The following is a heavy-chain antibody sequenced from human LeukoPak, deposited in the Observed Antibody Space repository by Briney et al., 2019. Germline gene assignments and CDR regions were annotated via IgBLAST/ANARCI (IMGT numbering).Heavy chain of an antibody. CDR2: ISTSSSYI. Sequence: LGGSLRLSCAASGFTFSRYGMSWVRQAPGKGLEWASSISTSSSYIYYADSVKGRFTISRDNAKNSLYLQMNSLRAEDTALYYCARDGDTVLTRGYYYYMDVWGKGTTVTVSS. D-gene: IGHD4-23*01. CDR1: GFTFSRYG. V-gene: IGHV3-21*01. CDR3: ARDGDTVLTRGYYYYMDV. J-gene: IGHJ6*03.